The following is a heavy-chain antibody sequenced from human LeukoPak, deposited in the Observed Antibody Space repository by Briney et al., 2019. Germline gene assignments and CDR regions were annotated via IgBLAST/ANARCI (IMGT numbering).Heavy chain of an antibody. CDR3: TTVTWSGTFDH. Sequence: GGSLRLSCAASGFPFTNAWLTWVGQAPGTGLEWVARIKTKAGGGTTDYAAPVKGRFTISRDDSGSTLFLQMHSLKTEDTAVYYCTTVTWSGTFDHWGQGTLVTVSS. J-gene: IGHJ4*02. CDR2: IKTKAGGGTT. D-gene: IGHD3-10*01. V-gene: IGHV3-15*01. CDR1: GFPFTNAW.